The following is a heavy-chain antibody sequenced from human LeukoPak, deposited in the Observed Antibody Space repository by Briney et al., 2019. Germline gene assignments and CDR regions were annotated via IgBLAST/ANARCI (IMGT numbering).Heavy chain of an antibody. D-gene: IGHD4-17*01. Sequence: PSETLSLTCTVSGGSISSSSYYWGWIRQPPGKGLEWIGSIYCSGSTYYNPSLKSRVTISVDTSKNQFSLKLSSVTAADTAVYYCARDNPMTTVTTGVFDYWGQGTLVTVSS. V-gene: IGHV4-39*07. J-gene: IGHJ4*02. CDR2: IYCSGST. CDR3: ARDNPMTTVTTGVFDY. CDR1: GGSISSSSYY.